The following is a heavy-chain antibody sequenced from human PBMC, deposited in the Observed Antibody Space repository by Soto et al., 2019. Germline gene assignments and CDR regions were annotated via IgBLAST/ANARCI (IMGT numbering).Heavy chain of an antibody. J-gene: IGHJ2*01. CDR2: ISGSGGST. D-gene: IGHD4-17*01. V-gene: IGHV3-23*01. Sequence: EVQLLESGGDLVQPGGSLRLSCAASGFTFSTYAMTWVRQAPGKGLEWVSAISGSGGSTYYADSVKGRFTISRDNSKNTLYLQTNRLSAEDTAVYYCAKDGTTTVTTAPHGYFDLWGRGTLVTVSS. CDR1: GFTFSTYA. CDR3: AKDGTTTVTTAPHGYFDL.